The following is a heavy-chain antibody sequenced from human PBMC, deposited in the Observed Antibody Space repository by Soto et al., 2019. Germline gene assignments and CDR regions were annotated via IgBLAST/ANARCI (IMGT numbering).Heavy chain of an antibody. J-gene: IGHJ6*02. CDR2: ISYDGSNK. CDR1: GFTFSSYA. CDR3: ARDRGGYSYGYLGMDV. D-gene: IGHD5-18*01. Sequence: GGSLRLSCAASGFTFSSYAMHWVRQAPGKGLEWVAVISYDGSNKYYADSVKGRFTISRDNSKNTLYLQMNSLRAEDTAVYYCARDRGGYSYGYLGMDVWGQGTTVTVSS. V-gene: IGHV3-30-3*01.